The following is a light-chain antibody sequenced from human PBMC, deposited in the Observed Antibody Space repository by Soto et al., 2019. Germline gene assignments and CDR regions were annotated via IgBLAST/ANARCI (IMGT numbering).Light chain of an antibody. CDR3: QQFYTWPFT. CDR2: TAS. CDR1: QGVNID. J-gene: IGKJ3*01. V-gene: IGKV3D-15*01. Sequence: EIVLTQSPATLSVSPGERATLSCRASQGVNIDLVWYQQKPGQAPRLLMFTASARATGIPARFTGGGSETDFTLTISSPQPEDSAVYYCQQFYTWPFTFGPGTKVEIK.